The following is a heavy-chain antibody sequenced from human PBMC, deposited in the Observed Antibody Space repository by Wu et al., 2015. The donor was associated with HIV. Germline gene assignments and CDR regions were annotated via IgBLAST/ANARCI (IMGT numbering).Heavy chain of an antibody. J-gene: IGHJ3*02. Sequence: QVQLVQSGAEVKKPGASVKVSCKASGYTFTGYYMHWVRQAPGQGLEWMGWINPNSGGTNYAQKLQGRVTMTTDTSTSTAYMELRSLRSDDTAVYYCARGMVRGSGRPDAFDIWGQGTMVTVSS. D-gene: IGHD3-10*01. CDR1: GYTFTGYY. V-gene: IGHV1-2*02. CDR2: INPNSGGT. CDR3: ARGMVRGSGRPDAFDI.